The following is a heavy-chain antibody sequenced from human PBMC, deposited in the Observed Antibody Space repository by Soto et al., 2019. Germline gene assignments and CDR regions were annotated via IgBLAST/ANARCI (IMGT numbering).Heavy chain of an antibody. CDR3: ARHDGFHFVPADAFHV. CDR2: ISGSGGST. CDR1: GFTFSSYA. V-gene: IGHV3-23*01. Sequence: GVSLRLSCAASGFTFSSYAMSWVRQAPGKGLEWVSAISGSGGSTYYADSVKGRFTISRDNSKNSLYLQMNSLRAEDTAAYYCARHDGFHFVPADAFHVCGQGTLVIVS. J-gene: IGHJ3*01. D-gene: IGHD6-6*01.